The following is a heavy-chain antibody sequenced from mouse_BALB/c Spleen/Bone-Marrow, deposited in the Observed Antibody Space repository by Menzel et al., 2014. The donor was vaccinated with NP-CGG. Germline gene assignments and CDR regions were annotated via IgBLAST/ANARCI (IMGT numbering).Heavy chain of an antibody. V-gene: IGHV5-6-3*01. J-gene: IGHJ2*01. CDR2: INRNGGST. Sequence: VQLKESGGGLVQPGGSLKLSCAASGFTFSSYGMSWVRQTPEKRLELVATINRNGGSTYYPDSVKGRFAISRDNAKNTLYLQMSSLKSEDTAMYYGVRGKNYDYDYWGQGTPLTVSS. D-gene: IGHD2-4*01. CDR3: VRGKNYDYDY. CDR1: GFTFSSYG.